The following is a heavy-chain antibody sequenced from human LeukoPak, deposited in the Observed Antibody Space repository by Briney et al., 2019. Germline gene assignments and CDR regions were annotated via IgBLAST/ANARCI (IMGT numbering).Heavy chain of an antibody. CDR3: GKPRGPPPNYQLGP. V-gene: IGHV3-23*01. CDR2: ISDSGANT. CDR1: GFTFRTYA. J-gene: IGHJ5*02. Sequence: GGSLRLSCAASGFTFRTYAMSWVRQAPGKGLEWVAAISDSGANTFHADSVTGRFIISRDNSGDTLFLQMYSLRAEDTALYYCGKPRGPPPNYQLGPRGQGTPVTV. D-gene: IGHD1-7*01.